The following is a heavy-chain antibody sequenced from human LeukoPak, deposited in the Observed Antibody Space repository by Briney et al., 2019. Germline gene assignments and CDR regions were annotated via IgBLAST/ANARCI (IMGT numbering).Heavy chain of an antibody. D-gene: IGHD1-26*01. CDR2: MNPNSGNT. CDR3: ARSGVRGSYYVDWVFDY. Sequence: ASVKVSCKASGYTFTSDDINWVRQATGQGLEWMGWMNPNSGNTGYAQKFQGRVTMTRNTSISTAYMELSSLRSEDTAVYYCARSGVRGSYYVDWVFDYWGQGTLVTVSS. CDR1: GYTFTSDD. V-gene: IGHV1-8*01. J-gene: IGHJ4*02.